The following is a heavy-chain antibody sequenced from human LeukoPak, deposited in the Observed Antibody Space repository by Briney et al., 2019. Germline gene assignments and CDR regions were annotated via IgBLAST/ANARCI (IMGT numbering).Heavy chain of an antibody. CDR3: ARDRARIVGATKWFDP. V-gene: IGHV1-46*01. CDR2: INPSGGST. CDR1: GYTFTSYY. J-gene: IGHJ5*02. D-gene: IGHD1-26*01. Sequence: ASVKVPCKASGYTFTSYYMHWVRQAPGQGLEWMGIINPSGGSTSYAQKFQGRVTMTRDTSTSTVYMELSSLRSEDTAVYYCARDRARIVGATKWFDPWGQGTLVPVSS.